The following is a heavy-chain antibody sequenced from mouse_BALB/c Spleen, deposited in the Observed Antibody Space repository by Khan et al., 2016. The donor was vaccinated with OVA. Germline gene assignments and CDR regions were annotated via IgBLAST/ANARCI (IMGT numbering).Heavy chain of an antibody. Sequence: DLVKPGASVKLSCKASGYTFTSYWINWIKQRPGQGLEWIGRIAPGSGSTYYNEMFKGQATLTVDTSSSTAYIQLSSLSSEDSAVYFWARGGYGNTWFAYWGQGTLVTVSA. J-gene: IGHJ3*01. CDR3: ARGGYGNTWFAY. V-gene: IGHV1S41*01. CDR2: IAPGSGST. CDR1: GYTFTSYW. D-gene: IGHD2-10*02.